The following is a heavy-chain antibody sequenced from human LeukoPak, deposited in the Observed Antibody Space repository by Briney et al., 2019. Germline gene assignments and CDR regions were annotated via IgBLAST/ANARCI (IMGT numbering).Heavy chain of an antibody. CDR3: ARDSSGFDY. CDR2: INHSGST. J-gene: IGHJ4*02. V-gene: IGHV4-34*01. CDR1: GGSFSGYY. Sequence: SETLSLTCAVYGGSFSGYYWSWIRQPPGKGLEWIGEINHSGSTNYNPSLKSRVTISVDTSKNQFSLKLSSVTAADTAVCYCARDSSGFDYWGQGTLVTVSS. D-gene: IGHD3-22*01.